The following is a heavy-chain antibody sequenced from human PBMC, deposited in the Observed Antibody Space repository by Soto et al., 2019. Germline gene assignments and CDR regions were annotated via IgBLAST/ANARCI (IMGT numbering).Heavy chain of an antibody. J-gene: IGHJ5*02. D-gene: IGHD5-12*01. CDR3: ARQRGYRGYDPFNYFDP. V-gene: IGHV4-59*08. CDR2: IYYSGST. CDR1: GGSISSYY. Sequence: SETLSLSCTVSGGSISSYYWIWIRQPPGKGLEWIGYIYYSGSTNYNPSLKSRVTMSVDSSKNQFSLKLRSVTATDTAVYYCARQRGYRGYDPFNYFDPWGQGTLVTVSS.